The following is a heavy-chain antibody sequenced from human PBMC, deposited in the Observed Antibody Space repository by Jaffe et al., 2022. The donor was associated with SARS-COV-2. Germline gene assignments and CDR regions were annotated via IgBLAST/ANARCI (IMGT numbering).Heavy chain of an antibody. Sequence: QVQLVESGAGVVQPGRSLRLSCASSGFTFRNYALHWVRHVPGKGLEWVAGISFDAASEYYADSVRGRFTISRDNSKSTLFLQMNSLRPDDTSVYYCARSGGKVYFYYLDVWGKGTTVTVSS. D-gene: IGHD3-10*01. J-gene: IGHJ6*03. CDR3: ARSGGKVYFYYLDV. CDR2: ISFDAASE. V-gene: IGHV3-30-3*02. CDR1: GFTFRNYA.